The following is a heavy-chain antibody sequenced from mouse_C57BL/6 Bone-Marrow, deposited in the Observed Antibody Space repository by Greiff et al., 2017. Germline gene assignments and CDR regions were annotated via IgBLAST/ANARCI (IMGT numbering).Heavy chain of an antibody. J-gene: IGHJ2*01. Sequence: VQLQQSGAELARPGASVKLSCKASGYTFTSYGISWVKQRTGQGLEWIGEIYPRSGNTYYNEKFKGKATLTADKSSSTAYMELRSLTSEDSAVYFCARFQFITTVVAHFDYWGQGTTLTVSS. D-gene: IGHD1-1*01. V-gene: IGHV1-81*01. CDR1: GYTFTSYG. CDR3: ARFQFITTVVAHFDY. CDR2: IYPRSGNT.